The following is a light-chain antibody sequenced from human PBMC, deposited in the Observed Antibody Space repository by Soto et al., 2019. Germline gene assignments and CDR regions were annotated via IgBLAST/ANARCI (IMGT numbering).Light chain of an antibody. Sequence: EIVMTQSPATLSVSQGERVTLSCRASKRVSRSLAWYQQKPGQAPRLLIYGASTRATGIPARFSGSGSGTEFTLTISSLQSEDFAVYYCQQYNNWPPFTFGPGTKVDIK. J-gene: IGKJ3*01. CDR3: QQYNNWPPFT. CDR1: KRVSRS. CDR2: GAS. V-gene: IGKV3-15*01.